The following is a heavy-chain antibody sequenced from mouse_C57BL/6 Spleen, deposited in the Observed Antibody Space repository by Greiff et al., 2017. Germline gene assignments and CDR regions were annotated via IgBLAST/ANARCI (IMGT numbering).Heavy chain of an antibody. CDR3: ARQDYYGSGFDY. V-gene: IGHV1-47*01. CDR2: FHPYNDDT. D-gene: IGHD1-1*01. J-gene: IGHJ2*01. Sequence: QVQLQQSGAELVKPGASVKMSCKASGYTFTTYPIEWMKQNHGKSLEWIGNFHPYNDDTKYNEKFKGKATLTVEKSSSTVYWELSRLTSDDSAVYYCARQDYYGSGFDYWGQGTTLTVSS. CDR1: GYTFTTYP.